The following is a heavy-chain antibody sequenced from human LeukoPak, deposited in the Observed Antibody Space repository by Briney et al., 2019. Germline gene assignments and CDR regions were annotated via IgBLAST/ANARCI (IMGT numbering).Heavy chain of an antibody. CDR2: ISSSSRYI. J-gene: IGHJ3*02. D-gene: IGHD2-15*01. V-gene: IGHV3-21*01. CDR1: GFTFSSYS. Sequence: PGGSLRLSCAASGFTFSSYSMNWVRQAPGKGLEWVPSISSSSRYIYYADSVKGRFTISRDNAKNSLYLQMNSLRAEDTAVYYCARDSGYCSGGSCYNDAFDIWGQGTMVTVSS. CDR3: ARDSGYCSGGSCYNDAFDI.